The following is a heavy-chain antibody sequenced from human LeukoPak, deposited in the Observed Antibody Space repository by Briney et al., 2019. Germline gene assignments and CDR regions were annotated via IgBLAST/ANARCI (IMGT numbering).Heavy chain of an antibody. CDR1: GGSVSSGSYY. Sequence: SETLSLTCTVSGGSVSSGSYYWSWIRQPPGKGLEWIGYIYYSGSTNYNPSLKSRVTISVDTSENQFSLKLSSVTAADTAVYYCARDVSSFDAFDIWGQGTTVTVSS. CDR3: ARDVSSFDAFDI. J-gene: IGHJ3*02. CDR2: IYYSGST. D-gene: IGHD2-2*01. V-gene: IGHV4-61*01.